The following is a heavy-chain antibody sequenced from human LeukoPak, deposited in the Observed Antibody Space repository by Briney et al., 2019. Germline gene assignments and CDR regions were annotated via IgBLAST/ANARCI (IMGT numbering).Heavy chain of an antibody. CDR1: GYTFTSYA. CDR3: ASVEMATLYYFDY. Sequence: ASVKVSCKASGYTFTSYAMHWVRQAPGQRLEWMGGIIPIFGTANYAQKFQGRVTITADESTSTAYMELSSLRSEDTAVYYCASVEMATLYYFDYWGQGTLVTVSS. CDR2: IIPIFGTA. J-gene: IGHJ4*02. V-gene: IGHV1-69*13. D-gene: IGHD5-24*01.